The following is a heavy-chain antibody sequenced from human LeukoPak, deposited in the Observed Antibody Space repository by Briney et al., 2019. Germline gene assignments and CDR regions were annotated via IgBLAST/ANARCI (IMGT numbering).Heavy chain of an antibody. D-gene: IGHD3-22*01. CDR2: ISSDASPI. CDR3: ARDLTGDSSHDY. J-gene: IGHJ4*02. Sequence: GGSLRLSCAASGCTFSNYDRNWVRQAPGKGLEWVSYISSDASPIYYADSVKGRFTISRDNAKNLLYLKMTSLRAEDTAVYYCARDLTGDSSHDYWGQGTLVTVSS. V-gene: IGHV3-48*03. CDR1: GCTFSNYD.